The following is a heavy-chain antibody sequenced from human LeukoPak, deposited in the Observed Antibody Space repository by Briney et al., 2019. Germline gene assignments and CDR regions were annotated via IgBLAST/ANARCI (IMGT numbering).Heavy chain of an antibody. Sequence: GGSLRLSCAASGFTFDDYAMTWVRQAPGKGLEWVSLIYSGGSTYYADSVKGRFTISRDNSKNTLYLQMNSLRDEDTAVYYCARDPYSGGYGAYYYYYMDVWGKGTTVTVSS. CDR1: GFTFDDYA. CDR3: ARDPYSGGYGAYYYYYMDV. J-gene: IGHJ6*03. D-gene: IGHD6-19*01. V-gene: IGHV3-66*01. CDR2: IYSGGST.